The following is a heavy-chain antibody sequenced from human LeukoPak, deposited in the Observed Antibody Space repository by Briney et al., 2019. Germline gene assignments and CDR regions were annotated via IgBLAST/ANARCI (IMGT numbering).Heavy chain of an antibody. CDR3: ARTPLVQLEPDYFDS. V-gene: IGHV3-7*01. Sequence: PGGSLRLSCAASGFAFSNYWMTWVRQAPGKGLQWVANIKPDGTEKNYVDSVKGRFTISRDNAKNSVYLQLDSLRVDDTALYYCARTPLVQLEPDYFDSWGQGTLVSVS. CDR1: GFAFSNYW. D-gene: IGHD1-1*01. CDR2: IKPDGTEK. J-gene: IGHJ4*02.